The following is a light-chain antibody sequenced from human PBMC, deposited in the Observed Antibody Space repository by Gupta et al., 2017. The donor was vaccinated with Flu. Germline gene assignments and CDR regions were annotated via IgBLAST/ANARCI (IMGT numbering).Light chain of an antibody. CDR1: SSNIGSNG. CDR2: DDS. J-gene: IGLJ1*01. CDR3: ASWDDSLNGQYV. V-gene: IGLV1-44*01. Sequence: IACSGSSSNIGSNGVNCYQHVPGTAPNLLIYDDSERHSGVPDRFSGSKSGTLASLVISGLLSEDEADYYCASWDDSLNGQYVFGTGTKVSVL.